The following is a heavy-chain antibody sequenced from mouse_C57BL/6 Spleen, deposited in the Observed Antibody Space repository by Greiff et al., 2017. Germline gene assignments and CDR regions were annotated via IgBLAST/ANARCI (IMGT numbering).Heavy chain of an antibody. Sequence: QVQLKQPGAELVKPGASVKMSCKASGYTFTSYWITWVKQRPGQGLEWIGDIYPGSGSTNYNEKFKSKATLTVDTSSSTAYMQLSSLTSEDSAVYYCARRGTGNYAMDYWGQGTSVTVSS. CDR1: GYTFTSYW. CDR3: ARRGTGNYAMDY. CDR2: IYPGSGST. J-gene: IGHJ4*01. D-gene: IGHD4-1*01. V-gene: IGHV1-55*01.